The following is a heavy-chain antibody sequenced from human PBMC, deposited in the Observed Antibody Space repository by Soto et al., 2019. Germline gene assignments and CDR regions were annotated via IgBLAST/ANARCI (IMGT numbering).Heavy chain of an antibody. CDR2: ISGSGGST. D-gene: IGHD3-16*01. CDR1: GFTFSSYA. V-gene: IGHV3-23*01. J-gene: IGHJ6*02. CDR3: ANDYTGKDYYYYGMDV. Sequence: GGSLRLSCAASGFTFSSYAMSWVRQAPGKGLEWVSAISGSGGSTYYADSVKGRFTISRDNSKNTLYLQMNSLRAEDTAVYYCANDYTGKDYYYYGMDVWGQGTTVTV.